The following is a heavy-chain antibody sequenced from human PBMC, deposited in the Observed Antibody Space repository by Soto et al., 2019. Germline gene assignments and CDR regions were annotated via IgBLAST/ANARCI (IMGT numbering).Heavy chain of an antibody. Sequence: GGSLRLSCAASWFTFTRYSMNWVRQAPGKGLEWVSSISSTTNYIYYGDSMKGRFTISRDNAKNSLYLEMNSLRAEDTAVYYCARESEDLTSNFDYWGRGTLVTVSS. CDR1: WFTFTRYS. J-gene: IGHJ4*02. V-gene: IGHV3-21*06. CDR2: ISSTTNYI. CDR3: ARESEDLTSNFDY.